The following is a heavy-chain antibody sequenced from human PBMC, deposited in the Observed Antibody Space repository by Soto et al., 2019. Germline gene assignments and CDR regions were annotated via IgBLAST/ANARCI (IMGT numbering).Heavy chain of an antibody. J-gene: IGHJ4*02. D-gene: IGHD4-17*01. V-gene: IGHV3-48*03. Sequence: GGSLRLSCAASGFTFSTYEMHWVRQAPGKGLEWVSYISGSGSTIYYADSVKGRFTISRDNAKESLYLRMNSLRAEDTAVYYCARALTVTTDDYWGQGTLVTVSS. CDR1: GFTFSTYE. CDR2: ISGSGSTI. CDR3: ARALTVTTDDY.